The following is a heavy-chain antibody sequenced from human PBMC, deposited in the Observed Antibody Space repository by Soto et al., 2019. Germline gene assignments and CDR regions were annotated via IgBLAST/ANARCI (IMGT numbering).Heavy chain of an antibody. J-gene: IGHJ6*02. CDR3: ARGRPTLYYYYGMAV. CDR2: IYHSGST. V-gene: IGHV4-4*02. CDR1: GGYISSSNW. Sequence: SETLSLTCAVSGGYISSSNWWSWIHQPPGKGLEWIGEIYHSGSTNYNPSLKSRVTISVDKSKNQFSLKLSSVTAADTAVYYCARGRPTLYYYYGMAVWGQGTTVPVSS.